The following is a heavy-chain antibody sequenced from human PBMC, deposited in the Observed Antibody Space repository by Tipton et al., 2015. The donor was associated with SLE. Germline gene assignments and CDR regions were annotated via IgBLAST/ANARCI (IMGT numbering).Heavy chain of an antibody. CDR1: GGSISSGSYY. J-gene: IGHJ4*02. V-gene: IGHV4-61*02. D-gene: IGHD6-19*01. CDR3: ARHFYNIGWNHFDN. CDR2: IYTGGSP. Sequence: TLSLTCTVSGGSISSGSYYWTWIRQPAGKGLEWIGRIYTGGSPNYNPSLKSRITISADTSQNQFSLKLSSVTAADTAVYYCARHFYNIGWNHFDNWGPGTLVTVSS.